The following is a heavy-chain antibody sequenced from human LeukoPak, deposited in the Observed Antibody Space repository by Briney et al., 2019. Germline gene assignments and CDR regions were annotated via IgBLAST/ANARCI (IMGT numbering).Heavy chain of an antibody. CDR2: ISAYNGNT. V-gene: IGHV1-18*01. J-gene: IGHJ4*02. Sequence: ASVKVSCKASGYTFTSYGISWVRQAPGQGLEWMGWISAYNGNTNYAQKLQGRVTMTTDTSTSTAYMELRSLRSDDTAVYYCARDAELGYCSGTSCSLIVWGQGTLVTVSS. D-gene: IGHD2-2*01. CDR3: ARDAELGYCSGTSCSLIV. CDR1: GYTFTSYG.